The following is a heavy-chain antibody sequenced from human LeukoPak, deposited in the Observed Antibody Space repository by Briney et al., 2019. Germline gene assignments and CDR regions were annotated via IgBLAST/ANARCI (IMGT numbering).Heavy chain of an antibody. CDR3: ARDYRVPSYYYYGMDV. Sequence: SETLSLTCAVYGGSFSGYYWSWIRQPPGKGLEWIGEINHSGSTNYNPSLKSRVTMSVDTSKNQFSLKLSSVTAADTAVYYCARDYRVPSYYYYGMDVWGQGTTVTVSS. J-gene: IGHJ6*02. CDR1: GGSFSGYY. V-gene: IGHV4-34*01. CDR2: INHSGST. D-gene: IGHD3-16*02.